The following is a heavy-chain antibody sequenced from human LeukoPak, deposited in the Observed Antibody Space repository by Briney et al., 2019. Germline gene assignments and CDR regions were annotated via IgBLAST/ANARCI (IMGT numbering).Heavy chain of an antibody. D-gene: IGHD2-2*01. CDR2: ISYDGSNK. CDR3: AKDLRVVVPAARAFDY. J-gene: IGHJ4*02. CDR1: GFTFGDYA. Sequence: GGSLRLSCAASGFTFGDYAMSWFRQAPGKGLKWVAVISYDGSNKYYADSVKGRFTISRDNSKNTLYLQMNSLRAEDTAVYYCAKDLRVVVPAARAFDYWGQGTLVTVSS. V-gene: IGHV3-30-3*01.